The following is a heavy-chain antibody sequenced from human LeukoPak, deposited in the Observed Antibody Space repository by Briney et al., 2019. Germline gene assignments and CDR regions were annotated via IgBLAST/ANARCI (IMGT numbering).Heavy chain of an antibody. Sequence: GGSLRLSCAASGFTFSSYGMHWVRQAPGKGLEWVAVISYDGSNKYYADSVKGRFTISRDNSKNTLCLQMNSLRAEDTAVYYCAKGGTIPLSPYYYYGMDVWGQGTTVTVSS. CDR2: ISYDGSNK. D-gene: IGHD3-9*01. CDR3: AKGGTIPLSPYYYYGMDV. J-gene: IGHJ6*02. CDR1: GFTFSSYG. V-gene: IGHV3-30*18.